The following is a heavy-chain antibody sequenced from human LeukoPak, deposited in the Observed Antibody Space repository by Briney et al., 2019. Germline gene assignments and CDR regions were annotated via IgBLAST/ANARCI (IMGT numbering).Heavy chain of an antibody. D-gene: IGHD2-2*01. CDR3: ARHGGGYCRTTSCYLFGP. J-gene: IGHJ5*02. CDR2: IYPGDSDT. CDR1: GYSFTTYW. Sequence: GESLKTSCKASGYSFTTYWIGWVRQMPGKGLEWMGIIYPGDSDTKYSPSFQGQVTISADKSISTAYLQWSSLEASDTAMYYCARHGGGYCRTTSCYLFGPWGQGTLVTVSS. V-gene: IGHV5-51*01.